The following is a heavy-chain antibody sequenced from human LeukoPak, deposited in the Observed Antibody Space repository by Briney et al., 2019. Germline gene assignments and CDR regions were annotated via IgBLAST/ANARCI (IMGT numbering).Heavy chain of an antibody. D-gene: IGHD3-16*02. V-gene: IGHV4-34*01. CDR1: GGSFSGDY. CDR3: ARGDLGSYRIDY. J-gene: IGHJ4*02. CDR2: INHSGST. Sequence: PSETLSLTCAVYGGSFSGDYWSWIRQPPGKGLEWIGEINHSGSTNYNPSLKSRVTISVDTSKNQFSLKLSSVTAADTAVYYCARGDLGSYRIDYWGQGTLVTVSS.